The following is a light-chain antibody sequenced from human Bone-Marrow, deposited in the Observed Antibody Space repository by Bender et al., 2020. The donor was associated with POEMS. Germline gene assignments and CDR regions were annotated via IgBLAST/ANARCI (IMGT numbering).Light chain of an antibody. CDR2: HYD. J-gene: IGLJ3*02. CDR1: SSNVGSNT. Sequence: QSVVTQPPSLSEAPRQRVTISCSGSSSNVGSNTVSWFQQLPGTAPKLLIYHYDRRPSGVPDRFSGSKAGTSASLAISELQSEDEALYYCSAWDDSLSGWVFGGGTKLTV. CDR3: SAWDDSLSGWV. V-gene: IGLV1-36*01.